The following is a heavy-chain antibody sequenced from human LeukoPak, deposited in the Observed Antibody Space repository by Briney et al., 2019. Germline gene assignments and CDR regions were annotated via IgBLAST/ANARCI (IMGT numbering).Heavy chain of an antibody. CDR2: IYTSGST. CDR1: GGSISSYY. V-gene: IGHV4-4*09. CDR3: ARLSRVVPDFSYYYYYYMDV. D-gene: IGHD2-2*01. Sequence: SETLSLTCTVSGGSISSYYWSWIRQPPGKALEWIGYIYTSGSTNYNPSLKSRVTISVDTSKNQFSLKLSSVTAADTAVYYCARLSRVVPDFSYYYYYYMDVWGKGTTVTVSS. J-gene: IGHJ6*03.